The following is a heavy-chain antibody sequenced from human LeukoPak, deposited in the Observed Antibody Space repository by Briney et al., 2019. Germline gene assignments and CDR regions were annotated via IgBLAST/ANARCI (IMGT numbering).Heavy chain of an antibody. CDR3: ARGTSIAAPYYYYYMDV. CDR2: LYSDGST. V-gene: IGHV3-53*05. Sequence: GGSLRLSCAASGFTVSRNYMSWVRQAPGKGLEWISVLYSDGSTYHADSVKGRFTISRDNSKNTLYLQMNSLRAEDTAVYYCARGTSIAAPYYYYYMDVWGKGTTVTVSS. CDR1: GFTVSRNY. D-gene: IGHD6-6*01. J-gene: IGHJ6*03.